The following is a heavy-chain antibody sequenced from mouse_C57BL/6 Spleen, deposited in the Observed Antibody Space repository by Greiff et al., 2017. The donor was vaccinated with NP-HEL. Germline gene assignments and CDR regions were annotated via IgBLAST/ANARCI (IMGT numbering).Heavy chain of an antibody. J-gene: IGHJ1*03. CDR1: GYAFSSYW. CDR3: ASPMGLRGDYWYFDV. V-gene: IGHV1-80*01. Sequence: VQRVESGAELVKPGASVKISCKASGYAFSSYWMNWVKQRPGKGLEWIGQIYPGDGDTNYNGKFKGKATLTADKSSSTAYMQLSSLTSEDSAVYFCASPMGLRGDYWYFDVWGTGTTVTVSS. CDR2: IYPGDGDT. D-gene: IGHD2-4*01.